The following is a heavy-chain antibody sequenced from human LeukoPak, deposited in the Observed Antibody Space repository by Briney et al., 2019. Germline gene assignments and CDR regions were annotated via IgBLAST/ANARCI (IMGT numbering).Heavy chain of an antibody. V-gene: IGHV3-48*01. CDR2: ITNSGNSK. Sequence: GGSLRLSCAASGFSVSSTYMNWFRQAPGKGLEWVSYITNSGNSKSYADSVKGRFTISRDNTKNSLYLQMNGLRAEDTAVYYFARARSSVYLPFDYGGQGILVTVSS. CDR1: GFSVSSTY. D-gene: IGHD3-22*01. CDR3: ARARSSVYLPFDY. J-gene: IGHJ4*02.